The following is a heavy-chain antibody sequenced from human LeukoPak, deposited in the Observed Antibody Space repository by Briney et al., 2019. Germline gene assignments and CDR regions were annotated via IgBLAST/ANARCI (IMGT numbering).Heavy chain of an antibody. V-gene: IGHV3-48*01. CDR2: ISSSSSTI. CDR1: GFTLSNAW. D-gene: IGHD2-2*01. CDR3: AREGSTNYYYMDV. Sequence: PGGSLRLSCAASGFTLSNAWMNWVRQAPSKGLEWVSYISSSSSTIYYADSVKGRFAISRDNAKNSLYLQMNSLRAEDTAVYYCAREGSTNYYYMDVWGKGTTVAVSS. J-gene: IGHJ6*03.